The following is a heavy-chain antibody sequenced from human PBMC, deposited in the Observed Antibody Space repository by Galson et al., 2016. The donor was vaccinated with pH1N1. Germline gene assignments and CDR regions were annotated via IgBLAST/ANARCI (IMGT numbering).Heavy chain of an antibody. V-gene: IGHV3-48*03. CDR2: ISSGGNTM. J-gene: IGHJ4*02. CDR1: GFTFDSHE. Sequence: SLRLSCAVSGFTFDSHEMNWVRQAPGKGLEWVASISSGGNTMFYADSVKGRFIISRDNAKNSLYLQMNSLRIEYSAVYYCAIAYYDPLTRFSGAFDYWGQGTLVTVSS. D-gene: IGHD3-9*01. CDR3: AIAYYDPLTRFSGAFDY.